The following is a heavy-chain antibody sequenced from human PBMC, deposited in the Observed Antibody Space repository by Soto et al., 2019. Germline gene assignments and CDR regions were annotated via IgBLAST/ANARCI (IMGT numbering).Heavy chain of an antibody. CDR3: AGPIVVGGGGFDY. V-gene: IGHV3-30-3*01. D-gene: IGHD2-21*01. Sequence: QVQLEESGGGVVQPERSLRLSCAASRFTFGSYAMHWVRQAPGKGLEWVASISYDGTKKDYADSLQGRFTISRDNSKSTLYLHMNSLGVEDTAVYYRAGPIVVGGGGFDYWGRGTLVTVSS. CDR2: ISYDGTKK. CDR1: RFTFGSYA. J-gene: IGHJ4*02.